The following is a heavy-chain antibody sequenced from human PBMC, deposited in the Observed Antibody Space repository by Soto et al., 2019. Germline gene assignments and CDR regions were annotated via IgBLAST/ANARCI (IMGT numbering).Heavy chain of an antibody. CDR2: INPSGGST. Sequence: GASVKVSSKAPRYTFTSYYMHWAQQAPGQGLEWMGIINPSGGSTSYAQKFQGRVTMTRDTSTSIVYMELSSLRSEDTAVYYCASGLRLVHYYFDYWGQGTLVTVSS. CDR1: RYTFTSYY. V-gene: IGHV1-46*01. CDR3: ASGLRLVHYYFDY. D-gene: IGHD6-19*01. J-gene: IGHJ4*02.